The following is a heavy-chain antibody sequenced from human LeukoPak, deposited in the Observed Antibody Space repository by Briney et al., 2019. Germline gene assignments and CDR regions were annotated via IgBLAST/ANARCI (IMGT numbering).Heavy chain of an antibody. J-gene: IGHJ4*02. D-gene: IGHD6-19*01. CDR1: GGSISSYY. Sequence: SETLSLTCTVSGGSISSYYWSWIRQPAGKGLEWIGRIYTSGSTNYKPPLKSRVTISVDTSKNQFSLKLSSVTAADTAVYYCAREQRYSSGWYYFDYWGQGTLVTVSS. CDR3: AREQRYSSGWYYFDY. V-gene: IGHV4-4*07. CDR2: IYTSGST.